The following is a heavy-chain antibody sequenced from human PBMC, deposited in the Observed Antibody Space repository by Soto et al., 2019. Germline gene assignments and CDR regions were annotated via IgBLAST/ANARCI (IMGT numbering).Heavy chain of an antibody. CDR3: ARAYCSSTSCYAGGWYYFDY. J-gene: IGHJ4*02. CDR1: GGTFSSYT. Sequence: QVPLVQSGAEVKKPGSSVKVSCKASGGTFSSYTISWVRQAPGQGLEWMGRIIPILGIANYAQKFQGRVTITADKSTSTAYMELSSLRSEDTAVYYCARAYCSSTSCYAGGWYYFDYWGQGTLVTVSS. D-gene: IGHD2-2*01. CDR2: IIPILGIA. V-gene: IGHV1-69*02.